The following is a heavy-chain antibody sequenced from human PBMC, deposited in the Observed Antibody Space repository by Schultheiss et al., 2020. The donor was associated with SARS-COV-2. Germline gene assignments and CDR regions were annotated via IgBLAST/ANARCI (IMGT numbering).Heavy chain of an antibody. D-gene: IGHD6-13*01. CDR1: GGSISSSNW. J-gene: IGHJ4*02. Sequence: SETLSLTCAVSGGSISSSNWWSWVRQPPGKGLEWIGYIYYSGSTYYNPSLKSRVTISVDTSKNQFSLKLSSVTAADTAVYYCARLNIAAAGKGFDYWGQGTLVTVSS. CDR2: IYYSGST. CDR3: ARLNIAAAGKGFDY. V-gene: IGHV4-4*02.